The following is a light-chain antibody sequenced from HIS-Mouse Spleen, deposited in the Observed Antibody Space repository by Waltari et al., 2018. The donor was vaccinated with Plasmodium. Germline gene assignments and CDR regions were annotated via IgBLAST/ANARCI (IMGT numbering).Light chain of an antibody. CDR1: NIGSKR. Sequence: SYVLTQPPSVSVAPGQTARITCGGNNIGSKRVHWYQQKPGQAPVVVVYDYSDRPSGIPERFSGSNSGNTATLTISRVEAGDEADYYCQVWDSSSDHPVFGGGTKLTVL. V-gene: IGLV3-21*02. J-gene: IGLJ2*01. CDR3: QVWDSSSDHPV. CDR2: DYS.